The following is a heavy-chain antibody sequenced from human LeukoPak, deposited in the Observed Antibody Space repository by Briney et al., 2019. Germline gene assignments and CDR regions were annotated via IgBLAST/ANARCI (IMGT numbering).Heavy chain of an antibody. CDR1: GGSISSSSYY. D-gene: IGHD5-18*01. J-gene: IGHJ4*02. V-gene: IGHV4-39*01. CDR2: IYYSGST. Sequence: SETLSLTCTVPGGSISSSSYYWGWIRQPPGKGLEWIGSIYYSGSTYYNPSLKSRVTISVDTSKNQFSLKLSSVTAADTAVYYCVRRGYNPDYYFDYWGQGTLVTVSS. CDR3: VRRGYNPDYYFDY.